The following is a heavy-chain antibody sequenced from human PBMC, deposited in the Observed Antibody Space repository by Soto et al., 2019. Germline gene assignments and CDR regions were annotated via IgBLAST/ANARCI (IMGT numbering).Heavy chain of an antibody. J-gene: IGHJ4*02. V-gene: IGHV3-23*01. CDR1: GFTFSSYA. Sequence: PGGSLRLSCAASGFTFSSYAMSWVRQAPGKGLEWVSAISGSGGSTYYADSVKGRFTISRDNSKNTLYLQMNSLRAEDTAVYYCAKDIAARGWPRWYFDYWGQGTLVTVSS. D-gene: IGHD6-6*01. CDR2: ISGSGGST. CDR3: AKDIAARGWPRWYFDY.